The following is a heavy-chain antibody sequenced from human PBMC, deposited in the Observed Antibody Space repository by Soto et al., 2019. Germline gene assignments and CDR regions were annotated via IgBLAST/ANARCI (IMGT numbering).Heavy chain of an antibody. D-gene: IGHD2-21*02. J-gene: IGHJ5*02. V-gene: IGHV2-5*02. CDR2: IYCDDDK. CDR3: AHRPVAYCGGDCYWFDP. Sequence: QITLKESGPTLVKPTQTLTLTCTFSGFSLSTSGVGVGWIRQPPGKALEWLALIYCDDDKRYRPSLKSRLTITKDTSKNQVVLTMTNMDPVDTATYYCAHRPVAYCGGDCYWFDPWGQGTLVTVSS. CDR1: GFSLSTSGVG.